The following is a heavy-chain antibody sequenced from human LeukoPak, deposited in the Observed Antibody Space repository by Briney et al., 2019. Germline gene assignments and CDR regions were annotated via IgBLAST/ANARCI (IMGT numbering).Heavy chain of an antibody. J-gene: IGHJ6*02. CDR1: GYTFTSYY. CDR3: ARGGAPTYYYDSSGYYPYYYYGMDV. D-gene: IGHD3-22*01. V-gene: IGHV1-46*01. Sequence: ASVKVSCKASGYTFTSYYMHWVRQAPGQGLEWMGIINPSGGSTSYAQKFQGRVTMTRDTSTSTVYMELSSLGSEDTAVYYCARGGAPTYYYDSSGYYPYYYYGMDVWGQGTTVTVSS. CDR2: INPSGGST.